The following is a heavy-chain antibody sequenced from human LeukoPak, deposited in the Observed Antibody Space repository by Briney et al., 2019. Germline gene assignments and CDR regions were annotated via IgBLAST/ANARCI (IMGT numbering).Heavy chain of an antibody. CDR1: GGSISSSTYY. CDR3: ARPLSGSSSWHGDAFDI. V-gene: IGHV4-39*01. D-gene: IGHD6-13*01. J-gene: IGHJ3*02. Sequence: SETLSLTCTISGGSISSSTYYWGLIRQPPGKGLEWIGSIYYSGSTYYNASLKSRVTISADTSKNQFSLKLSSVTAADTAVYYCARPLSGSSSWHGDAFDIWGQGTMVTVSS. CDR2: IYYSGST.